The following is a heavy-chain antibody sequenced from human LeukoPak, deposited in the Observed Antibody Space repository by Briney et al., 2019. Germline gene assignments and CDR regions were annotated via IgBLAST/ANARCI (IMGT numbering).Heavy chain of an antibody. Sequence: GGSLRLSCAASGFTFSNTWMHWVRQPPGKGLVWVARITSDGSSTTYAESVKGRFTISRDNAKNTLYLQMNSLRAEDTAVYYCAKDAGTTRSFCYFDYWGQGTLVTVSS. D-gene: IGHD1-1*01. CDR3: AKDAGTTRSFCYFDY. CDR1: GFTFSNTW. V-gene: IGHV3-74*03. J-gene: IGHJ4*02. CDR2: ITSDGSST.